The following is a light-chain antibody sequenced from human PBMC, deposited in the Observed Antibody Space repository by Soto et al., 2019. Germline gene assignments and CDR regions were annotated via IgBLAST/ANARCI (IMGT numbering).Light chain of an antibody. J-gene: IGKJ1*01. CDR2: TAS. V-gene: IGKV1-5*03. CDR1: QSISSW. Sequence: DIQMTQSPSTLSASVGDSVTITCRASQSISSWLAWYQQKPGKVPNLLIYTASNLESGVPPRFSGSGSGTEFTLTIDSLQPDDFATYYCQQYTSYSRTFGQGTKVEIK. CDR3: QQYTSYSRT.